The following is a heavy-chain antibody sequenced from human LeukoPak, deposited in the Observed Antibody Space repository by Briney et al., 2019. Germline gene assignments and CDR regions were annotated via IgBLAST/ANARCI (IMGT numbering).Heavy chain of an antibody. CDR1: GGSISSSSYY. J-gene: IGHJ4*02. D-gene: IGHD3-10*01. V-gene: IGHV4-39*01. Sequence: SETLSLTCTVSGGSISSSSYYWGWIRQPPGKGLEWIGSIYYSGSTYYNPSLKSRVTISVDTSKNQFSLKLSSVTAADTAVYHCARHPTRLYYYGSGTHSNFDYWGQGTLVTVSS. CDR3: ARHPTRLYYYGSGTHSNFDY. CDR2: IYYSGST.